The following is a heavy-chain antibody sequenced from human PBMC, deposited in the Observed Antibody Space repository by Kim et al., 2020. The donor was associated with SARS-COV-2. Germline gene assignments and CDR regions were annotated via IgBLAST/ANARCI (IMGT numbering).Heavy chain of an antibody. J-gene: IGHJ4*02. CDR2: NE. V-gene: IGHV3-30-3*01. D-gene: IGHD6-19*01. Sequence: NEYYEDSVKGRFTTSRDNSKNTLYRQMNSLRAEDTAVYYCARDWGSGWGEWGQGTLVTVSS. CDR3: ARDWGSGWGE.